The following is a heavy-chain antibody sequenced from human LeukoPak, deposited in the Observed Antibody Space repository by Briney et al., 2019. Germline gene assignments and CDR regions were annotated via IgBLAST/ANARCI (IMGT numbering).Heavy chain of an antibody. Sequence: GGSLRLSCAASGFTFSSYAMSWVRQAPGKGLEWVSYISSSGSTIYYADSVKGRFTCSRDNAKKSMYLQMNSLRAEDTAVYYCAREMGGLDYWGQGTLVTVSS. D-gene: IGHD3-16*01. CDR1: GFTFSSYA. CDR2: ISSSGSTI. CDR3: AREMGGLDY. V-gene: IGHV3-48*04. J-gene: IGHJ4*02.